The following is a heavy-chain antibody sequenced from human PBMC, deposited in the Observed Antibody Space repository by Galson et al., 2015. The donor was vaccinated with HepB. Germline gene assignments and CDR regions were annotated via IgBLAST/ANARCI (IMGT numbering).Heavy chain of an antibody. J-gene: IGHJ4*02. Sequence: SLRLSCAASGFTFSSYWMSWVRQAPGKGLEWVANIKQDGSEKYYVDSVKGRFTISRDNAKNSLYLQMNSLRAEDTAVYYCARERAHSSSWPKLNDFDYWGQGTLVTVSS. CDR1: GFTFSSYW. D-gene: IGHD6-13*01. CDR2: IKQDGSEK. V-gene: IGHV3-7*03. CDR3: ARERAHSSSWPKLNDFDY.